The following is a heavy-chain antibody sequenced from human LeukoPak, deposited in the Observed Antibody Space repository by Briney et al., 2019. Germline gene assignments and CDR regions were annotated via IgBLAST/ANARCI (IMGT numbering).Heavy chain of an antibody. CDR1: GYTLTSYG. D-gene: IGHD3-3*01. J-gene: IGHJ4*02. Sequence: ASLKVSCKASGYTLTSYGISWVRQAPGQGLEWRGWISAYNGNTNYAQKLQGRVTMTTDTSTSTAYMELRSLRSDDTAVYYCARGGGIEYDFWSGSSFDYWGQGTLVTVSS. CDR2: ISAYNGNT. CDR3: ARGGGIEYDFWSGSSFDY. V-gene: IGHV1-18*01.